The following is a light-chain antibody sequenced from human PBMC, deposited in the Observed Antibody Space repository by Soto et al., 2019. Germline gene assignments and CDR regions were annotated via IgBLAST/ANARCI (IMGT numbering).Light chain of an antibody. CDR1: QSISTW. CDR2: DAS. V-gene: IGKV1-5*01. J-gene: IGKJ1*01. Sequence: DIQMTQSPSTLSASVGDRVTITCRASQSISTWLAWYQQKPGKAPNLLIYDASSLKSGVPSRFSGSASGTEFTLTISSLQPDDVATYYCQEYNSPSGTFGQGTKVEIK. CDR3: QEYNSPSGT.